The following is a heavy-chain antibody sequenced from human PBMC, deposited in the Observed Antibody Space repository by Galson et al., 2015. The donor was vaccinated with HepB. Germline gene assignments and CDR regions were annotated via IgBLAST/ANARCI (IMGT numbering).Heavy chain of an antibody. CDR2: IYPGDSDT. V-gene: IGHV5-51*03. CDR3: ARRIAGAGMDV. Sequence: QSGAEVKKPGESLKISCKGSGYSFTSYWIGWVRQKPGKGLEWMGIIYPGDSDTRYSPSFQGQVTIPADKSISPAYLQWSSLNAADTAMYYCARRIAGAGMDVWGQGTTVTVSS. J-gene: IGHJ6*02. CDR1: GYSFTSYW. D-gene: IGHD6-19*01.